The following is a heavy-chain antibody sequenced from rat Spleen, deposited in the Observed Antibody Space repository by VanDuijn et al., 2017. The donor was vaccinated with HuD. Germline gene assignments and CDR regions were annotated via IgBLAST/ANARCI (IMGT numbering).Heavy chain of an antibody. CDR2: IIYDGSST. V-gene: IGHV5-17*01. CDR3: ARDFRMYTTDYYYDVFDY. CDR1: GFTFSDYA. Sequence: EVQLVESGGGLVQPGRSLKFSCAASGFTFSDYAMAWVRQAPKKGLEWVATIIYDGSSTYYRDSVKGRFTISRDNAKSTLYLQMDSLRSEDTATYYCARDFRMYTTDYYYDVFDYWGQGVMVTVSS. D-gene: IGHD1-6*01. J-gene: IGHJ2*01.